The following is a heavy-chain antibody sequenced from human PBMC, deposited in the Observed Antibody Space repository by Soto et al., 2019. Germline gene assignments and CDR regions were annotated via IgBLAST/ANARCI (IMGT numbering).Heavy chain of an antibody. CDR1: GFSLETSGMG. D-gene: IGHD3-22*01. J-gene: IGHJ4*02. CDR3: VHAYENDGYYYLVFDY. Sequence: SGPTLVNPTQTLTLTCTFSGFSLETSGMGMSWIRQPPGKALEWLALIYWDDDKRYSPSLKSRLTITKDTSKNQVVLTLTNMDPVDTATYYCVHAYENDGYYYLVFDYWGQGTPVTVSS. CDR2: IYWDDDK. V-gene: IGHV2-5*02.